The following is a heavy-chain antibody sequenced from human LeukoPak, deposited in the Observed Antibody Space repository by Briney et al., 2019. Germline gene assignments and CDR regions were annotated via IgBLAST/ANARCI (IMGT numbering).Heavy chain of an antibody. CDR1: GFTVRSNY. CDR3: PRGEHTFDY. V-gene: IGHV3-7*01. D-gene: IGHD1/OR15-1a*01. CDR2: IKQDGSEK. Sequence: GGSLRLSCAASGFTVRSNYMSWVRQAPGKGLEWLANIKQDGSEKYYVDSVKGRFTISRDNAKNSLYLQMNSLRAEDTAVYYCPRGEHTFDYWGQGTLVTVPS. J-gene: IGHJ4*02.